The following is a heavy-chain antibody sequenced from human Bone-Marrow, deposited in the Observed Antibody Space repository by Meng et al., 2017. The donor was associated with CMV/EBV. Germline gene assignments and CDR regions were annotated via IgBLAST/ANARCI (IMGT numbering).Heavy chain of an antibody. CDR1: GFTFSSYS. V-gene: IGHV3-21*01. Sequence: GGSLRLSCAASGFTFSSYSMNWVRQAPGKGLEWVSSISSSSSYIYYADSVKGRFTISRDNAKNSLYLQMNSLRAEDTAVYYCARELYNLNTNPRGLYYYYGMDVWGQGTTVTVSS. J-gene: IGHJ6*02. CDR3: ARELYNLNTNPRGLYYYYGMDV. CDR2: ISSSSSYI. D-gene: IGHD1-1*01.